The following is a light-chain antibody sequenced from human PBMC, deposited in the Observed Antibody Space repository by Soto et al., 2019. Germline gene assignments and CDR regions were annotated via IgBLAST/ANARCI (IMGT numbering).Light chain of an antibody. J-gene: IGKJ1*01. CDR3: QQLNIYSWT. CDR1: QSISSW. Sequence: DIQMTQSPSTLSASVGDRVTITFRASQSISSWLAWYQQMPGKGPKLLIYGASTLQSGVPSRFSGSGSGTEFTLTISSLQPEDFATYYCQQLNIYSWTFGQGTKVDIK. V-gene: IGKV1-5*01. CDR2: GAS.